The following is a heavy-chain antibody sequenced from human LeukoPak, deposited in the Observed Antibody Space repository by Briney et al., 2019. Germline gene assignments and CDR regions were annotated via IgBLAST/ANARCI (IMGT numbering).Heavy chain of an antibody. CDR3: ARSGVRYSSSWYLVY. Sequence: PSETLSLTCTVSGGSISSYYWSWIRQPPGKGLEWIGYIYYSGSTNYNPSLKSRVTISVDTSKNQFSLKLSSVTAADTAVYYCARSGVRYSSSWYLVYWGQGTLVTVSS. CDR1: GGSISSYY. J-gene: IGHJ4*02. D-gene: IGHD6-13*01. CDR2: IYYSGST. V-gene: IGHV4-59*01.